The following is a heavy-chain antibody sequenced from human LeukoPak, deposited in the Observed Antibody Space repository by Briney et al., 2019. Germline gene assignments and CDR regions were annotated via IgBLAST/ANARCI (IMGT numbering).Heavy chain of an antibody. J-gene: IGHJ5*02. Sequence: GASVKVSCKASGYTFTSYGISWVRQAPGQGLEWMGWISAYNGNTNYAQKLRGRVTMTTDTSTSTAYMELRSLRSDDTAVYYCARDGIPWTGGRGWFDPWGQGTLVTVSS. D-gene: IGHD1-14*01. CDR3: ARDGIPWTGGRGWFDP. V-gene: IGHV1-18*01. CDR2: ISAYNGNT. CDR1: GYTFTSYG.